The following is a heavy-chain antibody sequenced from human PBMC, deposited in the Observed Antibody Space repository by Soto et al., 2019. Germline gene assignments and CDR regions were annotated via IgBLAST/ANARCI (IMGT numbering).Heavy chain of an antibody. CDR3: ARAWIYGGKGYIDY. V-gene: IGHV4-61*03. CDR2: IYYSGST. D-gene: IGHD4-17*01. CDR1: GGSVSSGSYY. Sequence: PSETLSLTCTVSGGSVSSGSYYWSWIRQPPGKGLEWIGHIYYSGSTNYTPSLKSRVTISVDTSKNHFSLKLSTVTAADSAVYYCARAWIYGGKGYIDYWGQGTLVTVSS. J-gene: IGHJ4*02.